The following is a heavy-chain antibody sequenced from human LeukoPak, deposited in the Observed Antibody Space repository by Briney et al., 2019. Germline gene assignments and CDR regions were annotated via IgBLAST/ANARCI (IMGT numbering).Heavy chain of an antibody. J-gene: IGHJ4*02. Sequence: SETLSLTCAVSGGSISSSNWWSWVRQPPGKGLEWIGEIYHSGSTNYNPSLKSRVTISVDKSKNQFSLKLSSVTAADTAVYYCARGYYDSSGYPFDYWGQGTLVTVSS. CDR1: GGSISSSNW. D-gene: IGHD3-22*01. CDR2: IYHSGST. V-gene: IGHV4-4*02. CDR3: ARGYYDSSGYPFDY.